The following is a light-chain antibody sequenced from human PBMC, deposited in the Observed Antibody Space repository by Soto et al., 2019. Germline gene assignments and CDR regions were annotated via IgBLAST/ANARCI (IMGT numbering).Light chain of an antibody. CDR3: QQHGTSIT. CDR1: QNVNNNY. J-gene: IGKJ4*01. CDR2: GAS. V-gene: IGKV3-20*01. Sequence: VVMTQSPRTLSLSPGERATLSCRASQNVNNNYVAWYQQKPGQAPSLLIYGASDRATGVPDRFSGSGSGTDFTLTISRLEPEDFPVYYCQQHGTSITFGGGTRVENK.